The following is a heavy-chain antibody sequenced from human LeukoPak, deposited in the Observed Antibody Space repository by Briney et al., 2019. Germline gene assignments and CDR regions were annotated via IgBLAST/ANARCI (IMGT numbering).Heavy chain of an antibody. CDR2: IYPGDSDT. J-gene: IGHJ4*02. Sequence: PGESLKISCKGSGYSFTSYWIGWVRQMPGKGLEWMGIIYPGDSDTRYSPSFQGQVTISADKSISTAYLQWSSLKASDTAMYYCARPHKRGYSSSWYYFDYWGQGTLVTVSS. D-gene: IGHD6-13*01. CDR1: GYSFTSYW. CDR3: ARPHKRGYSSSWYYFDY. V-gene: IGHV5-51*01.